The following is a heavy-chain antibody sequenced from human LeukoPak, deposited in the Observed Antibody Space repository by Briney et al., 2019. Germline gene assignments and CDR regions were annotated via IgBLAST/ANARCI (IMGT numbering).Heavy chain of an antibody. CDR1: GYTFTGYY. CDR2: INPNSGGT. Sequence: ASVKVSCKASGYTFTGYYMNWVRQAPGQGLEWMGGINPNSGGTNYAQKYQGRVTMTRDTSISTAYMELSRLRSDDTAVYYCARVDCSSTSCYAGDAFYICGQGTTVTVSS. CDR3: ARVDCSSTSCYAGDAFYI. V-gene: IGHV1-2*02. J-gene: IGHJ3*02. D-gene: IGHD2-2*01.